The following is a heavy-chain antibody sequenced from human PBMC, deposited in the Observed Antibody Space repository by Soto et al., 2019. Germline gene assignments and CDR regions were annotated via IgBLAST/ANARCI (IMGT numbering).Heavy chain of an antibody. Sequence: PSETLSLTCTVSGGSISSSSYYWGWIRQPPGKGLEWIGSIYYSGSTYYNPSLKSRVTISVDTSKNQFSLKLSSVTAADTAVYYCARGRLGKYCSGGSCYPWFDPWGQGTLVTVSS. CDR1: GGSISSSSYY. J-gene: IGHJ5*02. CDR2: IYYSGST. D-gene: IGHD2-15*01. V-gene: IGHV4-39*07. CDR3: ARGRLGKYCSGGSCYPWFDP.